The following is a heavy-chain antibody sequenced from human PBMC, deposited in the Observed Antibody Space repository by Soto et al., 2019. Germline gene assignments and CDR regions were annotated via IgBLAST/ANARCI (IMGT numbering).Heavy chain of an antibody. J-gene: IGHJ5*02. CDR3: ARLGAYYQSLDP. D-gene: IGHD3-22*01. V-gene: IGHV4-39*01. CDR2: INYSGST. CDR1: GGSISSSTYY. Sequence: SETLSLTCTVSGGSISSSTYYWGWIRQPPGKGLEWIGNINYSGSTYNNPSLESRGVMSVDTSRNQFSLRLFSVTVAYMAVYYCARLGAYYQSLDPWGPGTLVTVSS.